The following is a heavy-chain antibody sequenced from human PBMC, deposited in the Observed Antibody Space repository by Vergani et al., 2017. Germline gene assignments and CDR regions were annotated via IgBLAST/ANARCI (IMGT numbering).Heavy chain of an antibody. CDR2: FDPEDGET. CDR3: ATDLSDEWELPS. CDR1: GGTFSSYA. J-gene: IGHJ5*02. D-gene: IGHD1-26*01. Sequence: QVQLVQSGAEVKKPGSSVKVSCKASGGTFSSYAISWVRQAPGKGLEWMGGFDPEDGETIYAQKCQGRVTMTEDTATDTAYMELSSLRSEDTAVYYCATDLSDEWELPSWGQGTLVTVSS. V-gene: IGHV1-24*01.